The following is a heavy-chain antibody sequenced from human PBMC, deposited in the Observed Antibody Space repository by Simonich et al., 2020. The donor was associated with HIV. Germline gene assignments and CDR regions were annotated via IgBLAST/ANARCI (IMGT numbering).Heavy chain of an antibody. D-gene: IGHD4-17*01. CDR3: ARRHPTAVTTPYFDY. CDR2: INHSGST. Sequence: QVQLQQWGAGLLTPSETLSLTCAVYGGSFSGYYWSWISQPPGKGLEWIGEINHSGSTNYNPSLKSRVTISVDTSKNQFSLKLSSVTAADTAVYYCARRHPTAVTTPYFDYWGQGTLVTVSS. CDR1: GGSFSGYY. V-gene: IGHV4-34*01. J-gene: IGHJ4*02.